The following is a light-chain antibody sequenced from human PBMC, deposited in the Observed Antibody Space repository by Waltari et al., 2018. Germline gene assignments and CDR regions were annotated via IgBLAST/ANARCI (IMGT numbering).Light chain of an antibody. Sequence: QSALTQPASVSGYAGQSITISCTGTSSDVGGYNYVSWYQQHPGKAPKLMIDDVSNRPSGVSDPFSGPKSGNTASRTISGLQAADEADYYCSSYTTTSVVFCGGTKLTVL. CDR2: DVS. CDR3: SSYTTTSVV. CDR1: SSDVGGYNY. V-gene: IGLV2-14*03. J-gene: IGLJ2*01.